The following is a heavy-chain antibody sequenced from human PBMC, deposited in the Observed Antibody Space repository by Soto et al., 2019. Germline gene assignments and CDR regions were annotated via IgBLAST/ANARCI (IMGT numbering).Heavy chain of an antibody. V-gene: IGHV3-48*02. J-gene: IGHJ1*01. CDR3: ARGPYYDSSGYYGPEYFQN. Sequence: LRLSCAASGFTFSSYSMNWVRQAPGKGLEWVSYISSSSSTIYHADSVKGRFTISRDNAKKSLYLQMNSLRDEDTAVYYCARGPYYDSSGYYGPEYFQNWGQGTLVTVSS. CDR2: ISSSSSTI. CDR1: GFTFSSYS. D-gene: IGHD3-22*01.